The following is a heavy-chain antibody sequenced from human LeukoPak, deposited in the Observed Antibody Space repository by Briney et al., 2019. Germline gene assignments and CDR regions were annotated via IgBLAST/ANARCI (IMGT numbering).Heavy chain of an antibody. J-gene: IGHJ4*02. CDR1: GGSFSGYY. CDR2: INHSGST. V-gene: IGHV4-34*01. D-gene: IGHD1-14*01. Sequence: PSETLSLTCAVYGGSFSGYYWSWIRQPPGKGLEWIGEINHSGSTYYNPSLKSRVTTSVDRSKNQFSLKLSSVTAADTAVYYCARVSTGYFDYWGQGTLVTVSS. CDR3: ARVSTGYFDY.